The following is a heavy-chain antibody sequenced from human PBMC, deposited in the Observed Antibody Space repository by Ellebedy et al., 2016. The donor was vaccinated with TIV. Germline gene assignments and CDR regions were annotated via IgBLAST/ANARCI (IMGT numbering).Heavy chain of an antibody. CDR2: IFYNWKT. D-gene: IGHD6-19*01. J-gene: IGHJ4*02. CDR3: AREKTVAGGGNHLDS. Sequence: MPGGSLRLSCTVSGDSITSSYWSWIRQPPGKGLEWIAYIFYNWKTNYSPSLKSRVTISVDTSKNQFTLHLTSVTAADTAVYYCAREKTVAGGGNHLDSWGPGTLVTVSS. V-gene: IGHV4-59*01. CDR1: GDSITSSY.